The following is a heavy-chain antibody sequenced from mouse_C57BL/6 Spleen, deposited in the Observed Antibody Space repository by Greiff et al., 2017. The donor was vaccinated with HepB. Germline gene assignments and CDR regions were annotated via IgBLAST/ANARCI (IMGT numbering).Heavy chain of an antibody. J-gene: IGHJ2*01. V-gene: IGHV1-82*01. D-gene: IGHD2-5*01. Sequence: QVQLQQSGPELVKPGASVKLSCKASGYAFSSSWMNWVKQRPGKGLEWIGRIYPGDGDTNYNGKFKGKATLTADKSSSTAYMQLSSLTSEDSAVYYCARNSNYDLDYWGQGTTLTVSS. CDR2: IYPGDGDT. CDR3: ARNSNYDLDY. CDR1: GYAFSSSW.